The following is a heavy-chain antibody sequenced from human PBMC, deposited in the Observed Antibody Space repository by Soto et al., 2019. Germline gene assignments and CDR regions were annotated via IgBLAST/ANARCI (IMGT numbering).Heavy chain of an antibody. CDR3: AKESGDYYWCFDL. D-gene: IGHD3-10*01. CDR1: GYTFTSYG. Sequence: QVQLVQSGAEVKKPGASVKVSCKASGYTFTSYGISWVRQAPGQGLEWMGWISAYNGNTNYAQKLQGRVTMTTDTSTSKAYMGPRRLRSGGTAVYYCAKESGDYYWCFDLWGRGNLVTVSS. J-gene: IGHJ2*01. CDR2: ISAYNGNT. V-gene: IGHV1-18*01.